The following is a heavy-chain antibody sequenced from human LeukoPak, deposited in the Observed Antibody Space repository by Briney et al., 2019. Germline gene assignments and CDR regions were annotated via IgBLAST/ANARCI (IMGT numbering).Heavy chain of an antibody. CDR1: GDHMTPYY. CDR2: MSYSGDT. CDR3: ARDGRGGLFYYFDS. J-gene: IGHJ4*02. V-gene: IGHV4-59*01. D-gene: IGHD3-16*01. Sequence: SETLSLTCTVSGDHMTPYYWSWIRQPPGKGLEWIGYMSYSGDTRYNPSLKSRVTISVDASNNQFSLRLTSMTAADTATYYCARDGRGGLFYYFDSWGPGTLVTVSS.